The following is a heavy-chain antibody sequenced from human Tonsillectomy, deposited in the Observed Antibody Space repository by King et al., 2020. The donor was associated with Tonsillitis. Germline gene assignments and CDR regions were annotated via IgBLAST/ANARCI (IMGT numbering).Heavy chain of an antibody. Sequence: VQLVQSGAEVKKPGASVKVSCKASGYTFTTSCITWVRQAPGQGLEWMGWISAYNGHTYYAQKLQGRVTMTTDTSTNTAYMELRSLRSDDTAVFYCARDAVYGLDYWGQGTLVTVSS. CDR2: ISAYNGHT. D-gene: IGHD2/OR15-2a*01. CDR1: GYTFTTSC. J-gene: IGHJ4*02. CDR3: ARDAVYGLDY. V-gene: IGHV1-18*01.